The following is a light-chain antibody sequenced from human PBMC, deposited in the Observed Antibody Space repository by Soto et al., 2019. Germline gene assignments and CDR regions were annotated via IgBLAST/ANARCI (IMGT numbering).Light chain of an antibody. V-gene: IGKV1-5*01. CDR1: KTSSSV. Sequence: DIQMTQSPSTLSGSVGDRVTISCVASKTSSSVLASYQQKPGKAPKLLLYDASALPRGVPSRFSGSGSGTKFTLTIASLQPDDFATYYCQQYETFSGTFGPGTKVDIK. CDR2: DAS. J-gene: IGKJ1*01. CDR3: QQYETFSGT.